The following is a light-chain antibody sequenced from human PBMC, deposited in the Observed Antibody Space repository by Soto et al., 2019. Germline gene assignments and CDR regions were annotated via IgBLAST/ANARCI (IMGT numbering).Light chain of an antibody. J-gene: IGKJ4*01. Sequence: DIQMTQSPSTLSASIGDRVTITCRASQSISSRLAWYQQKPGKAPKLLIHEASSLESGVPSRFSGSGSETEFTLTISSLQPDDFATYYCQQYNSYPLTFDGGTKVEIK. CDR2: EAS. CDR1: QSISSR. V-gene: IGKV1-5*03. CDR3: QQYNSYPLT.